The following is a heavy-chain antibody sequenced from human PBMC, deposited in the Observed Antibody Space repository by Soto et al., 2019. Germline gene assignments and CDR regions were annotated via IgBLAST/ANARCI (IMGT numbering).Heavy chain of an antibody. CDR3: AREGWPLLQTGMDV. D-gene: IGHD2-15*01. CDR2: ISSSSSYT. Sequence: PGGSLRLSCAASGFTFSDYYMSWIRQAPGKGLEWVSYISSSSSYTNYADSVKGRFTISRDNAKNSLYLQMNSLRAEDTAVYCCAREGWPLLQTGMDVWGQGTTVTVSS. CDR1: GFTFSDYY. V-gene: IGHV3-11*06. J-gene: IGHJ6*02.